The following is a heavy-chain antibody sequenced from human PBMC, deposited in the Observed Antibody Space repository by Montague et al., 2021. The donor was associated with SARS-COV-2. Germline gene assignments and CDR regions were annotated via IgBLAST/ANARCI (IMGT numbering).Heavy chain of an antibody. CDR1: GGSISSNNYY. V-gene: IGHV4-39*02. J-gene: IGHJ3*02. D-gene: IGHD5-12*01. CDR3: ARRGRKLLPVATTIGGFEI. CDR2: IYDSGST. Sequence: ETLSLTRTVSGGSISSNNYYWDWIRQPPGKGLEWIGSIYDSGSTYYNPSLKSRVTISVDTSKNHFSLKLDSVTAADTAVYYCARRGRKLLPVATTIGGFEIWGQGTMVTVSS.